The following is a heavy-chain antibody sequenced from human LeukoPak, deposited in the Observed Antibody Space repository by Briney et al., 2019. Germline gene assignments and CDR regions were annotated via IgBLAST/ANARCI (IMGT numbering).Heavy chain of an antibody. D-gene: IGHD5-12*01. J-gene: IGHJ4*02. Sequence: GGSLRLSCAASGFTFSSYAMSWVRQAPGKGLEWVSAISGGGYSTYSADSVKGRFTISRDNSKNTLYLQMNSLRAEDTAVYYCAKGAYDYIEIAYFDYWGQGSLVTVSS. CDR2: ISGGGYST. V-gene: IGHV3-23*01. CDR1: GFTFSSYA. CDR3: AKGAYDYIEIAYFDY.